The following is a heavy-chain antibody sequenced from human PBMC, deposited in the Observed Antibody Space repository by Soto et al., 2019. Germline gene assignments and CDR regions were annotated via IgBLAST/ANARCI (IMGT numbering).Heavy chain of an antibody. CDR3: ARPSESYRWWFDP. V-gene: IGHV1-18*01. CDR1: GYTSTNFG. D-gene: IGHD1-26*01. Sequence: QVQLVQSGAEVKKPGASVKVSCKTSGYTSTNFGISWVRQAPGQGLEWVGWISGDTGYTSYAQNVQGRVTMTTDTSTNTAYMELRSLRSADTAVYYCARPSESYRWWFDPWGQGTLVIVSS. CDR2: ISGDTGYT. J-gene: IGHJ5*02.